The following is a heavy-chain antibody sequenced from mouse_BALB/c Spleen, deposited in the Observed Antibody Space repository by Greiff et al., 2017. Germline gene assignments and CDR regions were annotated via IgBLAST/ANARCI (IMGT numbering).Heavy chain of an antibody. D-gene: IGHD1-1*01. CDR1: GFTFSSYA. Sequence: EVMLVESGGGLVKPGGSLKLSCAASGFTFSSYAMSWVRQTPEKRLEWVATISSGGGSTYYPDTVKGRFTISRDNAKNTLYLQMSSLKSEDTAMYYCARQGITTVGFAYWGQGTLVTVSA. V-gene: IGHV5-12-1*01. J-gene: IGHJ3*01. CDR3: ARQGITTVGFAY. CDR2: ISSGGGST.